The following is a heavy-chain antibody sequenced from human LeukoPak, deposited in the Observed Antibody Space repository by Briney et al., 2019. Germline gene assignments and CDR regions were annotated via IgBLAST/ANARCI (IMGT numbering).Heavy chain of an antibody. CDR2: INWNGGST. Sequence: GGSLRLSCAASGFTFDDYGMSWVRQAPGKGLEWVSGINWNGGSTVYADSVKGRFTISRDNSKNTLYLQMNSLRAEDTAVYYCAREWTIVGYDSSGSSNGGGAFDIWGQGTMVTVSS. D-gene: IGHD3-22*01. V-gene: IGHV3-20*04. J-gene: IGHJ3*02. CDR3: AREWTIVGYDSSGSSNGGGAFDI. CDR1: GFTFDDYG.